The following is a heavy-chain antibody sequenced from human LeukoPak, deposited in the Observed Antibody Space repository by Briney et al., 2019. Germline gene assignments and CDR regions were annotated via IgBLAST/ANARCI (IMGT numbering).Heavy chain of an antibody. J-gene: IGHJ5*02. Sequence: SETLSLTCAVYGGSFSGYYWGWIRQPPGKGLEWIGSIYYSGSTYYNPSLKSRVTISVDTSKNQFSLKLSSVTAADTAVYYCARPEYSSSWYWFDPWGQGTLVTVSS. CDR1: GGSFSGYY. V-gene: IGHV4-39*01. CDR2: IYYSGST. D-gene: IGHD6-13*01. CDR3: ARPEYSSSWYWFDP.